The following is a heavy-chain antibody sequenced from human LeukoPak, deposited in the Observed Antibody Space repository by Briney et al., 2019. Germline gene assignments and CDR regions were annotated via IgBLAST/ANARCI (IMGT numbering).Heavy chain of an antibody. Sequence: SVKVSCKASGGTFSSYAISWVRQAPGQGLEWMGRLIPIFGTANYAQKFQGRVTITTDESTSTAYMELSSLRSEDTAVYYCASRHYDYVWGSYRTFDYWGQGTLVTVSS. D-gene: IGHD3-16*02. CDR1: GGTFSSYA. CDR2: LIPIFGTA. V-gene: IGHV1-69*05. CDR3: ASRHYDYVWGSYRTFDY. J-gene: IGHJ4*02.